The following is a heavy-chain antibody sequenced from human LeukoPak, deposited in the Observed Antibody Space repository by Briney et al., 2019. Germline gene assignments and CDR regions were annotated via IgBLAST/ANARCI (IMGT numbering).Heavy chain of an antibody. D-gene: IGHD6-19*01. V-gene: IGHV1-69*05. CDR1: GGTFSSYA. J-gene: IGHJ4*02. CDR2: IIPIFGTA. CDR3: ARDLAVAGPFDY. Sequence: ASVKVSCKASGGTFSSYAISWVRQAPGQGLEWMGGIIPIFGTANYAQKFQGRVTITTDESTSTAYMELSSLRSEDTAVYYCARDLAVAGPFDYWGQGTLVTVSS.